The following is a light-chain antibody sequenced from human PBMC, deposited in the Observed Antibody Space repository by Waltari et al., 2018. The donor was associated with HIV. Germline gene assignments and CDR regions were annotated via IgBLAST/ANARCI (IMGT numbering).Light chain of an antibody. CDR1: QSVSNH. Sequence: LTQYPATLSLSPGERATLSCRASQSVSNHLAWYQQKPGQAPRLLIYDASNRATGVPARFSGSRSGTDFTLTISSLDPEDFAVYYCQQRSNWPPEFTFGPGTKVDIK. V-gene: IGKV3-11*01. CDR3: QQRSNWPPEFT. J-gene: IGKJ3*01. CDR2: DAS.